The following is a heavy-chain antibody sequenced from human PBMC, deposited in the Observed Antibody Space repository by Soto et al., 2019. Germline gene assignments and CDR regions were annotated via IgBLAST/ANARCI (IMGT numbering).Heavy chain of an antibody. CDR1: GFTFSSYA. J-gene: IGHJ4*02. Sequence: QVQLVESGGGVVQPGRSLRLSCAASGFTFSSYAMHWVRQAPGKGLEWVAVISYDGSNKYYADSVKGRFTISRDNSKNTLYLQMNSLRAKDTAVYYCAREEGYGDYDYWGQGTLVTVSS. D-gene: IGHD4-17*01. V-gene: IGHV3-30-3*01. CDR3: AREEGYGDYDY. CDR2: ISYDGSNK.